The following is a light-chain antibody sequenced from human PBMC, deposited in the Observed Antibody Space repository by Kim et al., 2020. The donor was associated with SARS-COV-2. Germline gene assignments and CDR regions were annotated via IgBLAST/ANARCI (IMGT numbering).Light chain of an antibody. V-gene: IGKV1-27*01. J-gene: IGKJ1*01. CDR1: QGIRNY. CDR2: AAS. CDR3: HMYNSAPWT. Sequence: ASVGDRVTITCRASQGIRNYLAWYQQKPGKGPKLLIYAASTLQSGVPSRISGSGSGTDFTLTISSLQPEDVATYYCHMYNSAPWTFGQGTKVDIK.